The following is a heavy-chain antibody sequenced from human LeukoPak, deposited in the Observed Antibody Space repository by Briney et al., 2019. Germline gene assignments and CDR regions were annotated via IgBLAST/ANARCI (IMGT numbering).Heavy chain of an antibody. J-gene: IGHJ4*02. CDR2: IYSGGST. CDR1: GFTVSSNY. Sequence: GGSLRLSCAASGFTVSSNYMSWVRQPPGKGLEWVSVIYSGGSTYYADSVKGRFTISRDNSKNTLYLQMNSLRAEDTAVYYCARHTAMAPKLDYWGQGTLVTVSS. CDR3: ARHTAMAPKLDY. D-gene: IGHD5-18*01. V-gene: IGHV3-53*01.